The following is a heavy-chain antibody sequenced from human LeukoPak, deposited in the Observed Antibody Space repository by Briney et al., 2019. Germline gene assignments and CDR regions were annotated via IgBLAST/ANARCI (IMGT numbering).Heavy chain of an antibody. CDR2: ISDNGGSI. D-gene: IGHD2-21*01. CDR1: GFTFSSFG. CDR3: VKIAPDLP. J-gene: IGHJ5*02. Sequence: GGSLRLSCAASGFTFSSFGMTWVRQAPGKGLEWVSAISDNGGSIFYADSVKGRFTISRDNSKNSLYLQMNSLRADDTAVYYCVKIAPDLPWGQGTLVTVST. V-gene: IGHV3-23*01.